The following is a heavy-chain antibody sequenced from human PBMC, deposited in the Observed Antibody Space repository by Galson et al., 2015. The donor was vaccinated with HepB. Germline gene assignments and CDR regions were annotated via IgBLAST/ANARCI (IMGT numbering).Heavy chain of an antibody. J-gene: IGHJ6*02. D-gene: IGHD3-16*01. CDR3: AKSRAQWQINARDNYYYEMDV. CDR2: IRYDGSNK. CDR1: GFTFSSYG. Sequence: SLRLSCAASGFTFSSYGMHWVRQAPGKGLEWGAFIRYDGSNKYYADSVKGRFTISRDNSKNTLYLQVNSLRAEDTAMYYCAKSRAQWQINARDNYYYEMDVWGQGTTVTVSS. V-gene: IGHV3-30*02.